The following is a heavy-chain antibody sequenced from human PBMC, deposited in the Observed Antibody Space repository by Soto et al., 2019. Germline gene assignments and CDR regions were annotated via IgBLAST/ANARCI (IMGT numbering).Heavy chain of an antibody. J-gene: IGHJ4*02. Sequence: QVQLQQWGAGLLRPSETLSLTCAVYGGSFSGYYWSWIRQPPGKGLERIGEGNHSGSTNYNLSLKSRVTISVDTSKNQFSLKLSSVTAADTAVYYCARGWATLTDYWGQGSLVTVSS. D-gene: IGHD5-12*01. V-gene: IGHV4-34*01. CDR1: GGSFSGYY. CDR3: ARGWATLTDY. CDR2: GNHSGST.